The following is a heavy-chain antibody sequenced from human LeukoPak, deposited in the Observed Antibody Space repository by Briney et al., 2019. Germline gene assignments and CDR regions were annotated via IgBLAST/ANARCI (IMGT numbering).Heavy chain of an antibody. CDR3: AKGAVAGTFDY. V-gene: IGHV3-23*01. D-gene: IGHD6-19*01. J-gene: IGHJ4*02. Sequence: GSLKPSCAASGFTFSSHANSWVRQASGKGLGWVSAISGSGGSTYYADSVKGRFTISRDNSKNTLYLQMNSLRAEDTAVYYCAKGAVAGTFDYWGQGTLVTVSS. CDR1: GFTFSSHA. CDR2: ISGSGGST.